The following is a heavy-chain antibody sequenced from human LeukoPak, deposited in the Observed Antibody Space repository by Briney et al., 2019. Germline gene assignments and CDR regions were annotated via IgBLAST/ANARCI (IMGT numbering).Heavy chain of an antibody. D-gene: IGHD1-26*01. CDR2: ISSSGSTI. Sequence: GGSLRLSCAASGFTFSSYSMNWVRQAPGKGLEWVSSISSSGSTIYYADSVKGRFTISRDNAKNSLYLQMNGLRAEDTAVYYCARDYSGSYYYYWGQGTLVTVSS. CDR3: ARDYSGSYYYY. J-gene: IGHJ4*02. CDR1: GFTFSSYS. V-gene: IGHV3-48*04.